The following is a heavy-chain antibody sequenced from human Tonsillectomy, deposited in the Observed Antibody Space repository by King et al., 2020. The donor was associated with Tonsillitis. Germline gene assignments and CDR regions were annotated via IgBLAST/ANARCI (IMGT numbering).Heavy chain of an antibody. CDR3: ASSPGNYDDYHYGMDV. CDR2: TYYRSKWYN. V-gene: IGHV6-1*01. J-gene: IGHJ6*02. Sequence: VQLQQSGPGLLKPSQTLSLTCAISGDSVSSNSAAWNWIRQSPSRGLEWLGRTYYRSKWYNDYATSVESRITINADTSKNQFSLQLNSVTPEVTAVYYCASSPGNYDDYHYGMDVWGQWTTVTVSS. D-gene: IGHD1-7*01. CDR1: GDSVSSNSAA.